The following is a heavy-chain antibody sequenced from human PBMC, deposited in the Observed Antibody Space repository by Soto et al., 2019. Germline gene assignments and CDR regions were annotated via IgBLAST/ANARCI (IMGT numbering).Heavy chain of an antibody. CDR1: GYTFTGYY. J-gene: IGHJ4*02. CDR3: ARGLQWGGYYEYYFDY. D-gene: IGHD3-3*01. Sequence: QVQLVQSGAEVKNPGASVKVSCKTSGYTFTGYYLNWVRQAPGQGLEWMGIINPREGSTNYAQEFRGRVTMTRDTSTSTVDMELSSLRSEDTAVYYCARGLQWGGYYEYYFDYWGQGSLVTVSS. V-gene: IGHV1-46*01. CDR2: INPREGST.